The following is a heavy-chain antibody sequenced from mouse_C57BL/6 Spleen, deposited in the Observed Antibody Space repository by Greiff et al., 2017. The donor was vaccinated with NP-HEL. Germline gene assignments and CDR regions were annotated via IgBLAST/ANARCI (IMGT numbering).Heavy chain of an antibody. CDR3: ARDPGEYPAY. Sequence: EVQVVESGGGLVKPGGSLKLSCAASGFTFSSYAMSWVRQTPEKRLEWVATISDGGSYTYYPDNVKGRFTISRDNAKNNLYLQMSHLKSEDTAMYYCARDPGEYPAYWGQGTLVTVSA. V-gene: IGHV5-4*01. D-gene: IGHD5-1*01. J-gene: IGHJ3*01. CDR1: GFTFSSYA. CDR2: ISDGGSYT.